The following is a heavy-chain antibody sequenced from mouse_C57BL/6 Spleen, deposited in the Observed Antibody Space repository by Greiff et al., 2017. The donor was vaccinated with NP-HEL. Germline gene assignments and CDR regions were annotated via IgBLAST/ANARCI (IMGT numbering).Heavy chain of an antibody. D-gene: IGHD2-4*01. J-gene: IGHJ2*01. CDR2: INPNNGGT. CDR3: ARRGMMTTKGLYYFDY. CDR1: GYTFTDYY. V-gene: IGHV1-26*01. Sequence: EVQLQQSGPELVKPGASVKISCKASGYTFTDYYMNWVKQSHGKSLEWIGDINPNNGGTSYNQKFKGKATLPVDKSSSTAYMELRSLTSEDSAVYCCARRGMMTTKGLYYFDYWGQGTTLTVSS.